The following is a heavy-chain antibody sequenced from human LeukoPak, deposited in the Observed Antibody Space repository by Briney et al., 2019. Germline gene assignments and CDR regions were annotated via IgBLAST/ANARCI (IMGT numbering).Heavy chain of an antibody. D-gene: IGHD6-6*01. CDR2: IYYSGSS. J-gene: IGHJ4*02. V-gene: IGHV4-59*01. CDR3: ARLSRGSSAGFDY. Sequence: SETLSLTCAVSGGSISNYYWNWIRQPPGKGLEWIGYIYYSGSSNYNPSLKSRVTISVDTSKNQFSLRVNSVTAADTAVYFCARLSRGSSAGFDYWGQGILVTVSS. CDR1: GGSISNYY.